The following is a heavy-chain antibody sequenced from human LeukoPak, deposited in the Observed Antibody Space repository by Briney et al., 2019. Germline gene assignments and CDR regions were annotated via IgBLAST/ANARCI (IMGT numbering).Heavy chain of an antibody. CDR2: IYPGDSDT. D-gene: IGHD3-10*01. CDR3: ARLGLYYYGSGSSYYFDY. J-gene: IGHJ4*02. Sequence: GGSLKISCKGSGYSFTSYWIGWVRQMPGKGLEWMGIIYPGDSDTRYSPSFQGQVTISADKSISTAYLQWSSLKASDTAMYYCARLGLYYYGSGSSYYFDYWGQGTLVTVSS. V-gene: IGHV5-51*01. CDR1: GYSFTSYW.